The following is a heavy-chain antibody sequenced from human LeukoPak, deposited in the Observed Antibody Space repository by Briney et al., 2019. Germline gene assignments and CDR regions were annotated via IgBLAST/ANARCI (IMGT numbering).Heavy chain of an antibody. CDR1: GGTFSSYA. Sequence: SVKVSCKASGGTFSSYAISWVRQAPGQGLEWMGRIIPVFGTANYAQKFQGRVTITTDESPSTAYMELSSLRSEDTAVYYCARGPSNWNYRVVWLDPWGQGTLVTVSS. CDR3: ARGPSNWNYRVVWLDP. CDR2: IIPVFGTA. D-gene: IGHD1-7*01. J-gene: IGHJ5*02. V-gene: IGHV1-69*05.